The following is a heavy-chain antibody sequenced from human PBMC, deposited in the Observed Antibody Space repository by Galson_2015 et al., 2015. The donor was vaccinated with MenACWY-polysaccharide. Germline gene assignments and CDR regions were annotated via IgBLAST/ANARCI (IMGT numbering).Heavy chain of an antibody. D-gene: IGHD6-13*01. CDR3: ARDLRGSSLVGGH. V-gene: IGHV3-21*01. J-gene: IGHJ4*02. CDR2: ISSSSSYI. Sequence: SLRLSCAASGFTFSKYNMNWVRQAPGKGLEWVSCISSSSSYIYYADSVKGRFTISRDNAKNSVYLQMNSLRAEDTAVYYCARDLRGSSLVGGHWGQGTLVTVSS. CDR1: GFTFSKYN.